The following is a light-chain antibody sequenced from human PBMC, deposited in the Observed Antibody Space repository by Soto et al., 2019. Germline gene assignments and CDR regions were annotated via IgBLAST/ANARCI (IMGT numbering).Light chain of an antibody. J-gene: IGLJ1*01. CDR3: GSYAGSNNLGV. CDR1: SSNIGNNY. CDR2: DNN. Sequence: QSVLTQPPSVSAAPGQKVTISCSGSSSNIGNNYVSWYQQLPGTAPKLLIYDNNKRPSGIPDRFSGSKSGTSATLGITGLQTGDEADYYCGSYAGSNNLGVFGTGTKLTVL. V-gene: IGLV1-51*01.